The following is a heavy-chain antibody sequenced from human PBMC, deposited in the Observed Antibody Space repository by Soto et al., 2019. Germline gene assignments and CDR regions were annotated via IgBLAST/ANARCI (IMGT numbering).Heavy chain of an antibody. CDR3: ARASGMVRGVIISSSPFDY. J-gene: IGHJ4*02. V-gene: IGHV4-4*02. CDR2: IYHSGST. Sequence: SETLSLTCAVSGGSISSSNWWSWVRQPPGKGLEWIGEIYHSGSTNYNPSLKSRVTISVDKSKNQFSLKLSSVTAADTAVYYCARASGMVRGVIISSSPFDYWGQGTLVTVSS. CDR1: GGSISSSNW. D-gene: IGHD3-10*01.